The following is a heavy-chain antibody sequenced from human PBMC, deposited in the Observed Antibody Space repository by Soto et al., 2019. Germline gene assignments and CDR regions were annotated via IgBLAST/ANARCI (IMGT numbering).Heavy chain of an antibody. Sequence: EVQLVQSGAEVKKPGESLKISCKGSGYSFTSYWIGWVRQMPGKGLEWMGIIYPGDSDTRYSPSFQGQVTISADKSISTAYLQWSSLKASDTAMYYCATAPTYGSGSYYNAWVGFDYWGQGTLVTVSS. CDR3: ATAPTYGSGSYYNAWVGFDY. D-gene: IGHD3-10*01. CDR2: IYPGDSDT. V-gene: IGHV5-51*01. CDR1: GYSFTSYW. J-gene: IGHJ4*02.